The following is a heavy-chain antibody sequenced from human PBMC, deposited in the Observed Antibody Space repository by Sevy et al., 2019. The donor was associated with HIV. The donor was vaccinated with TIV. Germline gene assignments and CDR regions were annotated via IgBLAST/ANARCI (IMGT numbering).Heavy chain of an antibody. Sequence: ASLKVSCKISGYTLTQFSMHWVRQAPGKGLEWMGTFDPEDNKRIYAQKFQGRFTMTEETFTDTAYMELSSLRSEDTAGYYCSITREYYSDTSGYFDYWGQGTLVTVSS. CDR1: GYTLTQFS. J-gene: IGHJ4*02. CDR3: SITREYYSDTSGYFDY. D-gene: IGHD3-22*01. V-gene: IGHV1-24*01. CDR2: FDPEDNKR.